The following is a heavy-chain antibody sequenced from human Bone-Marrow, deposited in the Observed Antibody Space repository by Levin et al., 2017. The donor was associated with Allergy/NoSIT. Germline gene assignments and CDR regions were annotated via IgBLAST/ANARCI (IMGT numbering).Heavy chain of an antibody. D-gene: IGHD5-24*01. V-gene: IGHV4-39*02. CDR1: GDSITSNNYY. J-gene: IGHJ4*02. CDR3: ARLPHPSGCTTTRWYTWGGGYVDS. CDR2: FYFSGNT. Sequence: PGGSLRLSCTISGDSITSNNYYWGWIRQPPGKGLEWIGNFYFSGNTDNNASLKGRVTLSVDTSKKYFFLNLSSVPAAHTAVYYCARLPHPSGCTTTRWYTWGGGYVDSWGQGTLVTVSS.